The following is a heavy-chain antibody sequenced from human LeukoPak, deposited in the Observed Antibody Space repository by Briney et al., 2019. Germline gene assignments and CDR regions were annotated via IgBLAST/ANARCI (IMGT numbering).Heavy chain of an antibody. V-gene: IGHV6-1*01. D-gene: IGHD2-15*01. Sequence: SQTLSLTCAISGDSVSSNSADWNWIRQSPSRGLEWLGRTCYRSKWYNDYAVSVKSRITINPDTSKNQFSLQLNSVTPEDTTVYYCVRADRWGMDVWGQGTTVTVSS. CDR3: VRADRWGMDV. CDR1: GDSVSSNSAD. J-gene: IGHJ6*02. CDR2: TCYRSKWYN.